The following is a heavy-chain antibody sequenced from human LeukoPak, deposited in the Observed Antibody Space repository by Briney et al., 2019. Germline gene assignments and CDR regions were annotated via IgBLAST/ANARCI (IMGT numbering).Heavy chain of an antibody. CDR1: GFAFGSYA. CDR2: IGSDYDR. D-gene: IGHD5-12*01. V-gene: IGHV3-23*01. Sequence: GGSLTLSCTASGFAFGSYAMAWVRQAPGKGLEGVAAIGSDYDRVHEDSVKGRFTISRDNSKSVLYLQMDNLRPEDTAVYFCAKSAGVATIYFDCWGQGALVTVSS. J-gene: IGHJ4*02. CDR3: AKSAGVATIYFDC.